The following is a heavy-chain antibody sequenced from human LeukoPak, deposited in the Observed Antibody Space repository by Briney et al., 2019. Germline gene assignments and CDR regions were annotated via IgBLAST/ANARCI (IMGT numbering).Heavy chain of an antibody. CDR1: GFTFSSYA. D-gene: IGHD3-10*01. J-gene: IGHJ3*02. CDR3: AKASRFGELPGAFDI. Sequence: GGSLRLSCAASGFTFSSYAMSWVRQAPGKGLEWVSAISGSGGSTYYADSVKGRFTISRDNSKNTLYLQMNSLRAEDMALYYCAKASRFGELPGAFDIWGQGTMVTGSS. V-gene: IGHV3-23*01. CDR2: ISGSGGST.